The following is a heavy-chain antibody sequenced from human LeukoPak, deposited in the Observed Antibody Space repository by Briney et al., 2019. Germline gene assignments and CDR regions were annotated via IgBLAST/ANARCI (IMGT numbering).Heavy chain of an antibody. Sequence: SETLSLTCTVSGGSISSSSYSWGWTRQPPGKGLEWIGYIYYRGSTNYNPSLKSRVTISVDTSKNQFSLKLSSVTAADTAVYYCARHVYTYGPDDAFDIWGQGTMVTVSS. V-gene: IGHV4-61*05. CDR1: GGSISSSSYS. CDR2: IYYRGST. CDR3: ARHVYTYGPDDAFDI. J-gene: IGHJ3*02. D-gene: IGHD5-18*01.